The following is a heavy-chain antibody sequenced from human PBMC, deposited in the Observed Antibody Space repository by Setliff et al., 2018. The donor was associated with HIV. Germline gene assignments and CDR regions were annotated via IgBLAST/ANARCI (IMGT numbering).Heavy chain of an antibody. CDR1: GGSLSSSNYY. J-gene: IGHJ6*03. Sequence: PSETLSLTCTVSGGSLSSSNYYCGWIRQPPGKGLEWIGSIYYSGNTYYNPSLKSRVTISVDTSKNQFSLKLSSVTAADTAVYYCARGTAYYNFWSGYSQDYYYYMDVWGKGTTVTVSS. CDR3: ARGTAYYNFWSGYSQDYYYYMDV. D-gene: IGHD3-3*01. V-gene: IGHV4-39*07. CDR2: IYYSGNT.